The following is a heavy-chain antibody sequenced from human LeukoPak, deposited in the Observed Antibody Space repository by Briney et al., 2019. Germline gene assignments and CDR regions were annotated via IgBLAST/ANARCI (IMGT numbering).Heavy chain of an antibody. D-gene: IGHD6-13*01. CDR2: INHSGST. CDR1: GGSFSGYY. J-gene: IGHJ4*02. V-gene: IGHV4-34*01. CDR3: ARGHSSSWYLGY. Sequence: TSETLSLTCAVYGGSFSGYYWSWIRQPPGKGLEWIGEINHSGSTNYNPSLKSRVTISVDTSKNQFSLKLSSVTAADTAVYYCARGHSSSWYLGYWGQGTLVTVSS.